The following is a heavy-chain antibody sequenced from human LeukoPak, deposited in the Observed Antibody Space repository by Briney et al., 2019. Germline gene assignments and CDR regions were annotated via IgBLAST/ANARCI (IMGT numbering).Heavy chain of an antibody. CDR3: AKDAQRGFDYSNSLDN. Sequence: PGRSLRLSCATSGFTFSHYGMHWVRQAPGKGLEWVAVIWCDGSNRYYGDAVKGRFTISRDNFQRTVYLQMNSLRAEDTAVYYCAKDAQRGFDYSNSLDNWGQGTLVTVSS. D-gene: IGHD4-11*01. V-gene: IGHV3-33*06. CDR1: GFTFSHYG. CDR2: IWCDGSNR. J-gene: IGHJ4*02.